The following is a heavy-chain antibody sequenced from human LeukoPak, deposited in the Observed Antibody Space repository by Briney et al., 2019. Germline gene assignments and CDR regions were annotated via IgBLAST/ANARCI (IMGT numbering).Heavy chain of an antibody. J-gene: IGHJ5*02. CDR1: GYTFTGYY. Sequence: ASVKVSCKASGYTFTGYYMHWVRQAPGQGLVWVGRINPNSGGTNYAQKFQGRVTMTRDTSISTAYMELSRLRSDDTAVYYCARDPLVGVRITGTVWFDPWGQGTLVTVSS. D-gene: IGHD1-7*01. V-gene: IGHV1-2*06. CDR2: INPNSGGT. CDR3: ARDPLVGVRITGTVWFDP.